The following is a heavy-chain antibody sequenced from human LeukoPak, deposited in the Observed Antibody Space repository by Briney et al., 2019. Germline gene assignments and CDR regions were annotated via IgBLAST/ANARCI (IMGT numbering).Heavy chain of an antibody. D-gene: IGHD2-15*01. Sequence: SETLSLTCTVSGGSISSYYWSWIRQPPGKRLEWIGYIYYSGSTNYNPSLKSRVTISVDTSKNQFSLKLSSVTAADTAVYYCARVASRISGYYYGMDVWGKGTTVTVSS. CDR1: GGSISSYY. J-gene: IGHJ6*04. CDR2: IYYSGST. CDR3: ARVASRISGYYYGMDV. V-gene: IGHV4-59*01.